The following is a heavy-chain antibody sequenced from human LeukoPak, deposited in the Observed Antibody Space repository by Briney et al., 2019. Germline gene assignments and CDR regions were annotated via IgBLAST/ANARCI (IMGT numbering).Heavy chain of an antibody. Sequence: SETLTLTCTVSGGSISSYYWSWIRQPAGKGLEWIGRIYTSGSTNYNPSLKSRVTMSVDTSKNQFSLKLSSVTAADTAVYYCARNGRGSIEADNWFDPWGQGTLVTVYS. D-gene: IGHD3-10*01. CDR1: GGSISSYY. CDR3: ARNGRGSIEADNWFDP. J-gene: IGHJ5*02. V-gene: IGHV4-4*07. CDR2: IYTSGST.